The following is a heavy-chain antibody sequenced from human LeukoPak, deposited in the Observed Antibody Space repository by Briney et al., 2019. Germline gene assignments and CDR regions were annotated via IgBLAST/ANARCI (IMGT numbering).Heavy chain of an antibody. D-gene: IGHD1-26*01. V-gene: IGHV1-2*02. Sequence: GSVKVSCKASGYTFNDYCVHWVRQAPGQGLEWMGWINPNSGATYYAQKFQGRVTLTRDTSISTAYMELSSLRSDDTAVFYCARDTIVGGRADFDFWGQGTLVTVSS. CDR2: INPNSGAT. J-gene: IGHJ4*02. CDR3: ARDTIVGGRADFDF. CDR1: GYTFNDYC.